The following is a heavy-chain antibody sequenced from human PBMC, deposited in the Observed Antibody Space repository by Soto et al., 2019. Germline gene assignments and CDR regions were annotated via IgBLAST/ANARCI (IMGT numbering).Heavy chain of an antibody. Sequence: GSLRLSCAASGFTFSSYWMSWVRQAPGKGLEWVANIKQDGSEKYYVDSVKGRFTISRDNAKNSLYLQMNSLRAEDTAVYYCARAPPSYWVVVPAATEDFTHAPKWGQGTLVTVSS. CDR2: IKQDGSEK. D-gene: IGHD2-2*01. V-gene: IGHV3-7*01. CDR1: GFTFSSYW. CDR3: ARAPPSYWVVVPAATEDFTHAPK. J-gene: IGHJ4*02.